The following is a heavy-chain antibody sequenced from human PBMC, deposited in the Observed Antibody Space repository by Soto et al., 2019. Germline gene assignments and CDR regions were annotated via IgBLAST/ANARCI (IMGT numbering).Heavy chain of an antibody. J-gene: IGHJ6*02. CDR1: GLTCSSYG. CDR2: ISYDGSNK. Sequence: GGSLRLSCAAAGLTCSSYGMHWVRQAPGKGLEWVAVISYDGSNKYYADSVKGRFTISRDNSKNTLYLQMNSLRAEDTAVYYCAKGGWLQFRPTPYGMDVWGQGTTVTVSS. CDR3: AKGGWLQFRPTPYGMDV. V-gene: IGHV3-30*18. D-gene: IGHD5-12*01.